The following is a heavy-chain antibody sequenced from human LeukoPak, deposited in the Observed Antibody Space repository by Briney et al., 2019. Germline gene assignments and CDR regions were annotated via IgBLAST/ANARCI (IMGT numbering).Heavy chain of an antibody. V-gene: IGHV3-11*06. CDR2: ISGSSTFT. J-gene: IGHJ3*02. Sequence: GSARLSCAASRITFSDYYMTWIRQAPGKGLEWVSYISGSSTFTNYADSVRGRFTISRDNAQNEVYLQMNSLRAEDTAVYYCAASPRAFDIWGQGTMVT. CDR3: AASPRAFDI. CDR1: RITFSDYY.